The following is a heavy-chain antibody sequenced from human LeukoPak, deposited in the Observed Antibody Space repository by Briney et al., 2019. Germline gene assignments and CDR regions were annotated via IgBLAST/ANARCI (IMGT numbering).Heavy chain of an antibody. Sequence: PSETLSLTCAVYGGSFSGYYWSWIRQPPGKGLEWIGEINHSGSTNYNPSLKSRVTISVDTSKNQFSLKLSSVTAADTAVYYCARMGLYSGYDFWFDPWGQGTLVTVSS. V-gene: IGHV4-34*01. CDR3: ARMGLYSGYDFWFDP. CDR1: GGSFSGYY. CDR2: INHSGST. J-gene: IGHJ5*02. D-gene: IGHD5-12*01.